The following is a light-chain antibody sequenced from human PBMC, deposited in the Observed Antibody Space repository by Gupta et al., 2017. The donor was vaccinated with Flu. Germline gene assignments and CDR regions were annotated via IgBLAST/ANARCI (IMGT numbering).Light chain of an antibody. Sequence: TPGAAASIYCTSSQIRFYADDGNTYLDWYLQKPGQSPHLPLYMRSYRASGVPDRFSGSGSVAAFTLNISSVAAEDVGIYSCRQRKESPFTFGPGTQLEIK. CDR3: RQRKESPFT. J-gene: IGKJ3*01. CDR2: MRS. V-gene: IGKV2-40*01. CDR1: QIRFYADDGNTY.